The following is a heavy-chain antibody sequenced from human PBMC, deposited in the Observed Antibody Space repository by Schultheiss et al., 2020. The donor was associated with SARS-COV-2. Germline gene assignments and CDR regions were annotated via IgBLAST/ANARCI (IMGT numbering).Heavy chain of an antibody. CDR2: INHSGST. D-gene: IGHD1-1*01. CDR1: GGSFSGYY. J-gene: IGHJ6*03. CDR3: ARGPSDSLQRHSYYMDV. Sequence: QTLSLTCAVYGGSFSGYYWSWIRQPPGKGLEWIGEINHSGSTNYNPSLKSRVTISVDTSKNQFSLKLSSVTAADTAVYYCARGPSDSLQRHSYYMDVWGKGTTVTVSS. V-gene: IGHV4-34*01.